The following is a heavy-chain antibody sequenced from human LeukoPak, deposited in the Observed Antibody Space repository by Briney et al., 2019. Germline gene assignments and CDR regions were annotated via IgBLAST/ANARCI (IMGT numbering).Heavy chain of an antibody. J-gene: IGHJ4*02. CDR1: GDSISNYY. V-gene: IGHV4-4*07. Sequence: PAETLSLTCTVSGDSISNYYWSWIRQPAGKGLEWIGRIYTSGSTNYNPSLKSRVTMSVDTSKNQFSLKLSSVTAADTAVYYCARVSLVRGAPDYYFDYWGQGTLVTVSS. CDR3: ARVSLVRGAPDYYFDY. D-gene: IGHD3-10*01. CDR2: IYTSGST.